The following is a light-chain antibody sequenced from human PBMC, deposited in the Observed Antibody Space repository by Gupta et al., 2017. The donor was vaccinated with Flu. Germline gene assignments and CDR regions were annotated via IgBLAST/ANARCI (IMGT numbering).Light chain of an antibody. CDR2: SNN. Sequence: QSVLTQPTSASGTPGQRVTISCSGSSSNIADNTVNWYQQLPGTAPKVLIHSNNKRPSGVPDRFSGSKSGASASLAISGLQSEDEADYYCAAWDDSLDGPVFGGGTKLTVL. V-gene: IGLV1-44*01. J-gene: IGLJ3*02. CDR3: AAWDDSLDGPV. CDR1: SSNIADNT.